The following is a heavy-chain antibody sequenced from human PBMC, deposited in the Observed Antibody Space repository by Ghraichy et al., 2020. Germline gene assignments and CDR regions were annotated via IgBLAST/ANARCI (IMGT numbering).Heavy chain of an antibody. J-gene: IGHJ6*02. D-gene: IGHD6-6*01. V-gene: IGHV1-2*02. Sequence: ASVKVSCKAFGYTFTGYYMHWVRQAPGQGLEWMGWINPNSGGTNYAQKFQGRVTMTRDTSISTAYMELSRLRSDDTAVYYCARGPRYSSSSYYYYYGMDVWGQGTTVTVSS. CDR1: GYTFTGYY. CDR2: INPNSGGT. CDR3: ARGPRYSSSSYYYYYGMDV.